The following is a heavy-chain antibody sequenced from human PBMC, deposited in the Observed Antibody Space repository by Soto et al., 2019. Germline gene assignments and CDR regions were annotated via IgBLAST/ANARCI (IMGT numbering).Heavy chain of an antibody. D-gene: IGHD3-10*01. CDR2: ISSSSSYI. Sequence: GGSLRLSCAASGFTFSSYSMNWVRQAPGKGLEWVSSISSSSSYIYYADSVKGRFTISRDNAKNSLYLQMNSLRAEDTAVYYCARDLRIIGVGELLYRPSPFDYWGQGTLVTVAS. V-gene: IGHV3-21*01. J-gene: IGHJ4*02. CDR3: ARDLRIIGVGELLYRPSPFDY. CDR1: GFTFSSYS.